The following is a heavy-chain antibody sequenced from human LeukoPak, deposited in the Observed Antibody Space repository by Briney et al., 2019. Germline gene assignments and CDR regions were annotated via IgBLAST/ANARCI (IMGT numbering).Heavy chain of an antibody. CDR1: GFRFTSYW. CDR2: ISGSGDNT. D-gene: IGHD5-18*01. CDR3: AKEEGIQLWLGVY. V-gene: IGHV3-23*01. J-gene: IGHJ4*02. Sequence: GGSLRLSCAASGFRFTSYWMTWVRQAPGKGLEWVSGISGSGDNTYYADSVKGRFTISRDNSKNTLYLQMNSLRAEDTAVYYCAKEEGIQLWLGVYWGQGTRVTVSS.